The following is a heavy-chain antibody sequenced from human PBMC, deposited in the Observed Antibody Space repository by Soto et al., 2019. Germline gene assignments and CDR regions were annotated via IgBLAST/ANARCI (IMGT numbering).Heavy chain of an antibody. CDR3: ARDLRNMVRGVRA. V-gene: IGHV3-7*03. D-gene: IGHD3-10*01. CDR2: IKQDGSEK. CDR1: GFAFSSYW. Sequence: EVQLVESGGGLVQPGGSLRLSCAASGFAFSSYWMSWVRQAPGKGLEWVANIKQDGSEKYYVDSVKGRFTISRDNAKNSLYLQMNSLRAEDTAVYYCARDLRNMVRGVRAWGQGTQVTVSS. J-gene: IGHJ4*02.